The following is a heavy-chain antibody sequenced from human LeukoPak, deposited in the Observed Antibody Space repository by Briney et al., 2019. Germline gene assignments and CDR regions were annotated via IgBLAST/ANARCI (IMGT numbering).Heavy chain of an antibody. V-gene: IGHV1-18*01. CDR2: ISAYNGNT. J-gene: IGHJ4*02. CDR3: ARDGDSVAVAGNFDY. Sequence: ASVKVSCKASGYTFTSYGISWVRQAPGQGLEWMGWISAYNGNTNYAQKLQGRVTMTTDTSTSTAYMELRSLRSDDTAVYYCARDGDSVAVAGNFDYWGQGTLVTVSS. CDR1: GYTFTSYG. D-gene: IGHD6-19*01.